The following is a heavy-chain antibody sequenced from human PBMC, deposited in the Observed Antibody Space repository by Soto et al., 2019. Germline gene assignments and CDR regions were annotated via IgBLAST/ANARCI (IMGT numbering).Heavy chain of an antibody. V-gene: IGHV4-31*03. Sequence: QVQLQESGPGLVKPSQTLSLTCTVSGGSISSGGYYWSWIRQHPGKGLEWIGYIYYSGSTYYNPSLKSRVTISVDTSKNQFSLKLCSVTAADTAVYYCARGSLRSQLLYWFDPWGQGTLVTVSS. J-gene: IGHJ5*02. CDR1: GGSISSGGYY. D-gene: IGHD2-2*01. CDR2: IYYSGST. CDR3: ARGSLRSQLLYWFDP.